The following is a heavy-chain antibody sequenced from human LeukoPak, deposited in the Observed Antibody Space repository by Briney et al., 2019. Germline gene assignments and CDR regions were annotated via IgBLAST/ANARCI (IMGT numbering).Heavy chain of an antibody. Sequence: GESLRLSCAASGFTFSSYWMNWVRQAPGKGLEWVANIKQDGSEKNYVDFVKGRFTISRDNAKNSLDLQMNSLRAEDTAVYYCARARGDGYQWYFDLWGRGTLVTVSS. D-gene: IGHD5-24*01. CDR3: ARARGDGYQWYFDL. CDR1: GFTFSSYW. CDR2: IKQDGSEK. J-gene: IGHJ2*01. V-gene: IGHV3-7*01.